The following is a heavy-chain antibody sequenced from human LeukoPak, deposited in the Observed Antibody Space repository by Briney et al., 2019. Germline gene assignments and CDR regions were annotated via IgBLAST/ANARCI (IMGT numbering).Heavy chain of an antibody. Sequence: GGSLRLSCVVSGFTFSSYAMSWVRQAPGKGLEWVSGISGSGGSTYYADSVKGRFTISRGNAKNSVYLQMNSLRAEDTAVYYCARDIKGQYQDAFDIWGQGTMVTVSS. J-gene: IGHJ3*02. CDR1: GFTFSSYA. CDR2: ISGSGGST. D-gene: IGHD2-2*01. CDR3: ARDIKGQYQDAFDI. V-gene: IGHV3-23*01.